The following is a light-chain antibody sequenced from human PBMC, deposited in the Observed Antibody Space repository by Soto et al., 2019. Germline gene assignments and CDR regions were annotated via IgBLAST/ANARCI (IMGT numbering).Light chain of an antibody. Sequence: EMTQSPATLSVSPGERAILSCSASQTISTNLAWYQDKPGQAPRLLIYGASTRATGVPARFSGSGSGTDFTLTITSLQSEDYGVYFCQQYYNWRPITFGQGTRLEIK. J-gene: IGKJ5*01. CDR3: QQYYNWRPIT. CDR2: GAS. CDR1: QTISTN. V-gene: IGKV3-15*01.